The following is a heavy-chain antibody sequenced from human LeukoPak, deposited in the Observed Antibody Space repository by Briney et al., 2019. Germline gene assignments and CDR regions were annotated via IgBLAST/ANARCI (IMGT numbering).Heavy chain of an antibody. D-gene: IGHD6-13*01. Sequence: PGGSVRLSCAASGFSFDDYAMHWVRQGPGKGLEWASGITWNGGTMAYAASVKGRFTISRDNAKNSLYLQMDSLISDDTAFYYCAKDRSSSTWHDTFDVWGQGILVTVSS. CDR1: GFSFDDYA. V-gene: IGHV3-9*01. CDR2: ITWNGGTM. J-gene: IGHJ3*01. CDR3: AKDRSSSTWHDTFDV.